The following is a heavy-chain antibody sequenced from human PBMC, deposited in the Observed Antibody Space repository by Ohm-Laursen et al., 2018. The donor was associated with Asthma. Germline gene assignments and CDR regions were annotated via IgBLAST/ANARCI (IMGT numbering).Heavy chain of an antibody. D-gene: IGHD2-21*01. V-gene: IGHV3-33*07. CDR2: IWSDGSNE. Sequence: SLRLSCAASGFAFSRYGVYWDRQAPGKGLQWVAVIWSDGSNEDYAESVKGRFTISRDNSGNTLYLQMNSLRAEDTAVYYCARSNGRDCFDVWGQGTMVTVSS. CDR1: GFAFSRYG. J-gene: IGHJ3*01. CDR3: ARSNGRDCFDV.